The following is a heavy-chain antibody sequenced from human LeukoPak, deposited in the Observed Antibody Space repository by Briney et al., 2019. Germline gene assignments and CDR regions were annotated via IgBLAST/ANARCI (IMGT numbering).Heavy chain of an antibody. J-gene: IGHJ5*02. CDR1: GYTFTSNN. CDR2: MDPNSADT. CDR3: ASLSRGSFEQLGRP. D-gene: IGHD6-6*01. V-gene: IGHV1-8*01. Sequence: ASVKVSCKASGYTFTSNNINWVRQAPGQGLEWMGWMDPNSADTAYAQKFQGRVTITTDESTSTAYMELSSLGSEDTAVYYCASLSRGSFEQLGRPWGQGTLVTVSS.